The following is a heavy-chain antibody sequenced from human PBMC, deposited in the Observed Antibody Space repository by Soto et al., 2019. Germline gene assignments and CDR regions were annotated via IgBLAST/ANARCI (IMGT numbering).Heavy chain of an antibody. D-gene: IGHD3-22*01. J-gene: IGHJ4*02. CDR1: GGSFSGYY. CDR2: INHSGST. Sequence: SETLSLTCAVYGGSFSGYYWSWIRQPPGKGLEWIGEINHSGSTNYNPSPKSRVTISVDTSKNQFSLKLSSVTAADTAVYYCARLHYYDSSGYYKDYWGQGTLVTVSS. V-gene: IGHV4-34*01. CDR3: ARLHYYDSSGYYKDY.